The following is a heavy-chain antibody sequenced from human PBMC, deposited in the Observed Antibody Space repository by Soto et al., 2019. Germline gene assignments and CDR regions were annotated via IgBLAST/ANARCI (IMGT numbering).Heavy chain of an antibody. CDR3: ARDHDYYDSSGYYGY. Sequence: GGSLRLSCAASGFTFSSYSMNWVRQAPGKGLEWVSYISSSSSTIYYADSVKGRFTISRDNAKNSLYLQMNSLRDEDTAVYYCARDHDYYDSSGYYGYWGQGTLVTVSS. CDR1: GFTFSSYS. V-gene: IGHV3-48*02. J-gene: IGHJ4*02. D-gene: IGHD3-22*01. CDR2: ISSSSSTI.